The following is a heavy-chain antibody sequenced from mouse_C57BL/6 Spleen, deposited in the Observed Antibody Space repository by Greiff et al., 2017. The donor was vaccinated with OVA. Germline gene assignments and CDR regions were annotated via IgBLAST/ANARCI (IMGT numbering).Heavy chain of an antibody. J-gene: IGHJ2*01. V-gene: IGHV1-64*01. CDR3: AREDDYDCFDY. D-gene: IGHD2-4*01. Sequence: QVQLQQPGAELVKPGASVKLSCKASGYTFTSYWMHWVKQRPGQGLEWIGMIHPNSGSTNYNEKFKSKATLTVDKSSSKAYMQLSSLTSEDAAVYYCAREDDYDCFDYWGQGTTLTVSS. CDR2: IHPNSGST. CDR1: GYTFTSYW.